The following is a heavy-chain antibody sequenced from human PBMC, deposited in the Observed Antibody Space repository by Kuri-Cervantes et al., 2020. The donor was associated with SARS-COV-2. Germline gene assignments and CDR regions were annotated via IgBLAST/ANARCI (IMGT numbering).Heavy chain of an antibody. V-gene: IGHV3-66*02. CDR2: IYSGGST. J-gene: IGHJ4*02. Sequence: GGSLRLSCAASGFTVSSNYMSWVRQAPGKGLEWASVIYSGGSTYYADSVKGRFTISRDNSKNTLYLQMNSLRAEDTAVYYCARDLLNYYDSSGYGYWGQGTLVTVSS. D-gene: IGHD3-22*01. CDR1: GFTVSSNY. CDR3: ARDLLNYYDSSGYGY.